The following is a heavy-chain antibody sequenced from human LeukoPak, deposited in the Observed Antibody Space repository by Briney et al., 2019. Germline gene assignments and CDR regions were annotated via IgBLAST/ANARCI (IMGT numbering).Heavy chain of an antibody. V-gene: IGHV1-2*02. J-gene: IGHJ4*02. Sequence: ASVKVSCKASGYTFTGYYMHWVRQAPGQGLEWMGWINPNSGGTNYAQKFQGRVTMTRDTSISTAYMELSRLRSDDTAVYYCARASWVSDADAVWWGQGTLVTVSS. D-gene: IGHD3-10*01. CDR1: GYTFTGYY. CDR2: INPNSGGT. CDR3: ARASWVSDADAVW.